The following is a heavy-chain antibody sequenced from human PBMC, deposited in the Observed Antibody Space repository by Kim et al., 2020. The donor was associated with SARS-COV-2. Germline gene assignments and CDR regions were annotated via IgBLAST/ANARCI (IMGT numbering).Heavy chain of an antibody. J-gene: IGHJ6*02. D-gene: IGHD3-10*01. CDR3: ARVVSVSGSGLPYYYYGMDV. V-gene: IGHV3-33*05. CDR2: ISYDGSNK. CDR1: GFTFSSYG. Sequence: GGSLRLSCAASGFTFSSYGMHWVRQAPGKGLEWVAVISYDGSNKYYADSVKGRFTISRDNSKNTLYLQMNSLRAEDTAVYYCARVVSVSGSGLPYYYYGMDVWGQGTTVTVSS.